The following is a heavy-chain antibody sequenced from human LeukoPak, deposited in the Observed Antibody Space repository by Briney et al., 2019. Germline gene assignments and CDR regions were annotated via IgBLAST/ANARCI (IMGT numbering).Heavy chain of an antibody. CDR1: GYTLTELS. Sequence: ASARVSCKVSGYTLTELSMHWVRQAPGKGLEWMGGFDPEGGETIYAQKFQGRATMTEDTSTDTAYIELNSLRSEDTAVYYCATLDPYNYGPRAHAFDIWGQGTLVTVTS. J-gene: IGHJ3*02. CDR2: FDPEGGET. CDR3: ATLDPYNYGPRAHAFDI. V-gene: IGHV1-24*01. D-gene: IGHD5-18*01.